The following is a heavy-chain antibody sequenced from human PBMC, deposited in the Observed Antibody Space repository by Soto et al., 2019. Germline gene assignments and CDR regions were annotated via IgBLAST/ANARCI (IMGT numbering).Heavy chain of an antibody. CDR2: ISGSGGST. J-gene: IGHJ6*02. CDR1: GFTFSSYA. V-gene: IGHV3-23*01. D-gene: IGHD2-21*02. Sequence: EVQLLESGGGLVQPGGSLRLSCAASGFTFSSYAMSWVRQAPGKGLEWVSTISGSGGSTYYVDSVKGRLTISRDNSKNPLYLQMNSLRAEATAVYYCAKDIFRGQIVVVTDMGGVDGWGQGNTVTVAS. CDR3: AKDIFRGQIVVVTDMGGVDG.